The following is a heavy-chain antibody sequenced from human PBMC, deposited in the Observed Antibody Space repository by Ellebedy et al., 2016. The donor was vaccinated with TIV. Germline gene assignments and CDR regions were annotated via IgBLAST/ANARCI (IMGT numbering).Heavy chain of an antibody. Sequence: PGGSLRLSCTASGFTFGDYAMSWFRQAPGKGLEWVGFIKSKAFGGTIEYAASVKGRFTISRDDSNSIAYLQMYSLKTEDTAMYYCATGSYYDSAGYWYFFDYWGQGTLVTVSS. J-gene: IGHJ4*02. D-gene: IGHD3-22*01. CDR1: GFTFGDYA. CDR3: ATGSYYDSAGYWYFFDY. CDR2: IKSKAFGGTI. V-gene: IGHV3-49*03.